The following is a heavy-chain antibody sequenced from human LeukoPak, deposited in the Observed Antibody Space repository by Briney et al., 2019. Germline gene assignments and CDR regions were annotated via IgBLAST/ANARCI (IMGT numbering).Heavy chain of an antibody. Sequence: PSETLSLTCTVSGGFISGYYWSWFRQPPGKGLEWIGYIYYSGSPNYNPSLKSRVTLSVDTSKNQFSLKLSSVTAADTAVYYCARHANDGDYPLDYWGQGTLVTVSS. CDR2: IYYSGSP. CDR3: ARHANDGDYPLDY. CDR1: GGFISGYY. J-gene: IGHJ4*02. V-gene: IGHV4-59*08. D-gene: IGHD4-17*01.